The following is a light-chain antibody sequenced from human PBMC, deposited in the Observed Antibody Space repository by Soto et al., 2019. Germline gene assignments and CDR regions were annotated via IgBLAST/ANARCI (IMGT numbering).Light chain of an antibody. J-gene: IGKJ3*01. CDR2: GAS. CDR3: QHYGTSAL. CDR1: ESVSTSY. V-gene: IGKV3-20*01. Sequence: EIVLTQSPGTLSLSPGERATLSCRASESVSTSYLAWYQQKPGQAPRLLIYGASGRATGIPDRFSVSASGTDFTLTISRLETEVFAVYYCQHYGTSALFGPGTKVDIK.